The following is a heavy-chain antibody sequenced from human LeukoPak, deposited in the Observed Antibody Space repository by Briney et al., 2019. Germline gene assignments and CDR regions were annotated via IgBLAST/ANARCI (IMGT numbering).Heavy chain of an antibody. CDR2: INPNSGGT. CDR1: GYTFTGYY. J-gene: IGHJ3*02. Sequence: ASVTVSCKASGYTFTGYYMHWVRQAPGQGLEWMGWINPNSGGTNYAQKFQGRVTMTRDTSISTAYMELSRLRSDDTAVYYCARTRELLDDAFDIWGQGTMVTVSS. CDR3: ARTRELLDDAFDI. V-gene: IGHV1-2*02. D-gene: IGHD1-26*01.